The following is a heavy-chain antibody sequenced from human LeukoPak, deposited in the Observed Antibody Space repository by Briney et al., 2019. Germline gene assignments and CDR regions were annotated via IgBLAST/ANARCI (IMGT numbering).Heavy chain of an antibody. CDR1: GFTFSRNG. CDR3: AREDSSGLDY. D-gene: IGHD6-19*01. Sequence: PGGSLRLSCAASGFTFSRNGMAWVRQAPGKGLEWVSSSSGSTIYYADSVKGRFTISRDNAKNSLYLQMNSLRAEDTAIYYCAREDSSGLDYWGQGTLVTVSS. J-gene: IGHJ4*02. V-gene: IGHV3-48*04. CDR2: SSSGSTI.